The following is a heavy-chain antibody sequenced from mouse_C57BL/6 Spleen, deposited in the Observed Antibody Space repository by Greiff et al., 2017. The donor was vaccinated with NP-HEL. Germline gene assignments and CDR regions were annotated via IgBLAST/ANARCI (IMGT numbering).Heavy chain of an antibody. CDR2: IYPRSGNT. CDR1: GYTFTSYG. J-gene: IGHJ2*01. D-gene: IGHD1-1*01. Sequence: VQLQESGAELARPGASVKLSCTASGYTFTSYGISWVKQRTGQGLEWIGEIYPRSGNTYYNEKFKGKATLTADKSSSTAYMELRSLTSEDSAVYFCANYYGSSFYYFDYWGQGTTLTVSS. V-gene: IGHV1-81*01. CDR3: ANYYGSSFYYFDY.